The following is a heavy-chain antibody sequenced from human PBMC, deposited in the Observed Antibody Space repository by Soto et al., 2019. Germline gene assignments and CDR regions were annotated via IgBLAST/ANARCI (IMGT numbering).Heavy chain of an antibody. D-gene: IGHD3-10*01. Sequence: QVQLVQSGAEVKKTGASVKVSCKASGYTFIGYYIHWVRQAPGQGLEWMGWINPNSGGTNYAQGFQGWVTMTRDRSISTAYMGRGRLKSDDTAGDYCARVGGGLASLGYYGMDVWGQGTTVTVSS. V-gene: IGHV1-2*04. CDR3: ARVGGGLASLGYYGMDV. J-gene: IGHJ6*02. CDR2: INPNSGGT. CDR1: GYTFIGYY.